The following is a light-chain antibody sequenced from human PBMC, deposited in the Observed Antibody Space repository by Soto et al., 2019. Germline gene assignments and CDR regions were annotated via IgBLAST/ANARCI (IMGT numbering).Light chain of an antibody. Sequence: QSVLTQPPSASGSPGQSVAISCTGTSSDVGGYNYVSWYQQHPGKALKLMIYEVSKRPSGVPDRFSGSKSGNTASLTVSGLQAEDEDHYYCSSYAGSRVFGGGTKLTVL. J-gene: IGLJ3*02. CDR1: SSDVGGYNY. CDR3: SSYAGSRV. CDR2: EVS. V-gene: IGLV2-8*01.